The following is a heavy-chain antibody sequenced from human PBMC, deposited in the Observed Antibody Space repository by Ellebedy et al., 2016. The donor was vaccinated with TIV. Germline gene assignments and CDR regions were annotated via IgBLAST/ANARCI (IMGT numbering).Heavy chain of an antibody. CDR3: RPGRYSDA. J-gene: IGHJ4*02. V-gene: IGHV3-23*01. CDR2: LTADGRST. CDR1: GFSLSNSF. Sequence: GGSLRLXXAASGFSLSNSFMSWIRQAPGKGLEWVSTLTADGRSTYFADSVKGRFTISRDNSKNTVYLQMNSLRNEDTAVYYCRPGRYSDAWGQGTLVTVSS.